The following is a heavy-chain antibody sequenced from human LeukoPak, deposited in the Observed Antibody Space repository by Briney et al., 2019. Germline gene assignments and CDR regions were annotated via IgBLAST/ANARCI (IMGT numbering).Heavy chain of an antibody. J-gene: IGHJ3*02. Sequence: SETLSLTCAVSGGSISSGTYSWSWIRQPPGKGLDWIGYIYHSGSTYYNPSLKSRVTISVDRSKNQFSLKLSSVTAADTAVYYCARGWPGSNKDGFDIWGQGTMVTVSS. CDR1: GGSISSGTYS. CDR3: ARGWPGSNKDGFDI. CDR2: IYHSGST. V-gene: IGHV4-30-2*01. D-gene: IGHD1/OR15-1a*01.